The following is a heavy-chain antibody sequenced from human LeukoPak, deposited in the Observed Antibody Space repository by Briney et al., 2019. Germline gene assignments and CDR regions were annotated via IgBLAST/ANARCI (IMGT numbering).Heavy chain of an antibody. J-gene: IGHJ6*03. V-gene: IGHV3-7*01. CDR1: GFTFSSYW. CDR3: ARDSGYSSSLHMDV. D-gene: IGHD6-6*01. Sequence: GGSLRLSCAASGFTFSSYWMSWVRQAPGKGLEWVANIKQDGSEKYYVDSVKGRFTISRDNAKNSLYLQMNSLRAEDTAAYYCARDSGYSSSLHMDVWGKGTTVTVSS. CDR2: IKQDGSEK.